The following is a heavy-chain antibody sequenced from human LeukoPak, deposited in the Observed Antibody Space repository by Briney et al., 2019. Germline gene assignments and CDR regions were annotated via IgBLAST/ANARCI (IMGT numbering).Heavy chain of an antibody. V-gene: IGHV4-4*02. Sequence: SETLSLTCAVTGGSISSSSSICWTWVRQPPGKGLEWIGEIYHSGATNYNPSLKSRVTMLLDKSKNQFSLKLNSVTAADTAVYYCARNGGNSDYDYWGQGTLVTVSA. CDR3: ARNGGNSDYDY. CDR2: IYHSGAT. J-gene: IGHJ4*02. D-gene: IGHD4-23*01. CDR1: GGSISSSSSIC.